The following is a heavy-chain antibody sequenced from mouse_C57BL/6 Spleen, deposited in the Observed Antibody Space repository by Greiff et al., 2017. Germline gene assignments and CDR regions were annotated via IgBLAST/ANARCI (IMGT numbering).Heavy chain of an antibody. Sequence: QVQLQQSGAELVRPGASVTLSCKASGYTFTDYEMHWVKQTPVHGLEWIGAIDPETGGTAYNQTFKGKAILTADKSSSTAYMELRSLTSEDSAVYYCTRDDDYYDFDYWGQGTTLTVSS. CDR3: TRDDDYYDFDY. CDR1: GYTFTDYE. V-gene: IGHV1-15*01. CDR2: IDPETGGT. D-gene: IGHD2-3*01. J-gene: IGHJ2*01.